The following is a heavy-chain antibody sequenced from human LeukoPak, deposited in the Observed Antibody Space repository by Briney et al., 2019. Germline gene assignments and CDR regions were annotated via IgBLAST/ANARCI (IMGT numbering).Heavy chain of an antibody. V-gene: IGHV4-59*01. J-gene: IGHJ3*02. CDR2: IYYSGST. Sequence: SETLPLTCTVSGGSISSYYWSWIRQPPGKGLEWIGYIYYSGSTNYNPSLKSRVTISVDTSKNQFSLKQSSVTAADTAVYYCARGEPQTYYYGSGSHDIWGQGTMVTVSS. D-gene: IGHD3-10*01. CDR1: GGSISSYY. CDR3: ARGEPQTYYYGSGSHDI.